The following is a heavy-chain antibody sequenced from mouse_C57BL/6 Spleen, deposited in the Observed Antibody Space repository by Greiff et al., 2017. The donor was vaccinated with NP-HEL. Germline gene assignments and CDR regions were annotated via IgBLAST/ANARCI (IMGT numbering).Heavy chain of an antibody. CDR3: ARYNYGSSSPNYFDY. V-gene: IGHV1-59*01. CDR2: IDPSDSYT. D-gene: IGHD1-1*01. Sequence: QVQLQQPGAELVRPGTSVKLSCKASGYTFTSYWMHWVKQRPGQGLEWIGVIDPSDSYTNYNQKFKGKATLTVDTSSSTAYMQLSSLTSEDSAVYYCARYNYGSSSPNYFDYWGQGTTLTVSS. CDR1: GYTFTSYW. J-gene: IGHJ2*01.